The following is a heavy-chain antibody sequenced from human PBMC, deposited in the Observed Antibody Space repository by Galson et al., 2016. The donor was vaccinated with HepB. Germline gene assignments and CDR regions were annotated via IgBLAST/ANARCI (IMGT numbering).Heavy chain of an antibody. CDR3: ARGRTSVAARRWFDP. J-gene: IGHJ5*02. Sequence: SETLSLTCAVYGGSFSGYSWSWIRQPPGKGLEWIGEINHSGSTSYNPSLRSRVSISVDTPKNQFSVNLNFVTAADTAVYYCARGRTSVAARRWFDPWGQGTLVIVSS. CDR2: INHSGST. V-gene: IGHV4-34*01. CDR1: GGSFSGYS. D-gene: IGHD6-6*01.